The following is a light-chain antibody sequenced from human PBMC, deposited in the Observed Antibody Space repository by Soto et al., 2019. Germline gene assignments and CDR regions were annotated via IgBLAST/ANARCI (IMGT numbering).Light chain of an antibody. V-gene: IGLV1-47*01. CDR1: TSNIGSNY. Sequence: QSVLTQQPSASRTPGQRVTISCSGSTSNIGSNYVYWYQQLPGTAPKLLIYRNNQRPSGVPDRFSGSKSGTSASLAISGLRSDDEADYFCATWDDSLNGFYVFGTGTKVTVL. J-gene: IGLJ1*01. CDR3: ATWDDSLNGFYV. CDR2: RNN.